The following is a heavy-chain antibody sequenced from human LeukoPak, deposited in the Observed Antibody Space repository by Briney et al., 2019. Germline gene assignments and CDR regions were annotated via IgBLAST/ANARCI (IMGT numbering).Heavy chain of an antibody. CDR1: GFTFSSYW. D-gene: IGHD6-19*01. V-gene: IGHV3-74*01. Sequence: QPGGSLRLSCAASGFTFSSYWMHWVRQAPGKGLMRVSRINNYGNSTSYADSVKGRFTISRDNAKNTLYLQMHSLRAEDTAVYYCARAIAVAGAGGYYWGQGALVTVSS. CDR3: ARAIAVAGAGGYY. J-gene: IGHJ4*02. CDR2: INNYGNST.